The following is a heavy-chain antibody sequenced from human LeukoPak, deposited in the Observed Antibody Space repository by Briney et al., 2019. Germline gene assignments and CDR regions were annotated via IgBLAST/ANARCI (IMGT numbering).Heavy chain of an antibody. V-gene: IGHV4-59*01. CDR3: ARAVADFWSGQYYFDY. CDR2: IYYSGST. J-gene: IGHJ4*02. CDR1: GGSISSYC. D-gene: IGHD3-3*01. Sequence: SETLSLTCTVSGGSISSYCWSWIRQPPGKGLEWIGCIYYSGSTNYNPSLKSRATISVDTSKNQFSLKLSSVTAADTAVFYCARAVADFWSGQYYFDYWGQGTLVTVSS.